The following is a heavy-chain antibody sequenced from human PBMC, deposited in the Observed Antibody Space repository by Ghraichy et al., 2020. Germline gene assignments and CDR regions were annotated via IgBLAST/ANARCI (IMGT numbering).Heavy chain of an antibody. V-gene: IGHV3-30*18. D-gene: IGHD3/OR15-3a*01. Sequence: GGSLRLSCAASGFTFSTCAMHWVRQAPGKGLEWVAVISNYGTNKHYVDSEKRRVTIARDNSKNTVHLQMDSLRPEDTAVYYCAKGGDWGSVPLDSWGPGTLVTVSS. CDR3: AKGGDWGSVPLDS. J-gene: IGHJ4*02. CDR2: ISNYGTNK. CDR1: GFTFSTCA.